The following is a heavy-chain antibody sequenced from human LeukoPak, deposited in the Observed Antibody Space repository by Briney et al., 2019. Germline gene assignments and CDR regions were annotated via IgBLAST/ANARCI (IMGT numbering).Heavy chain of an antibody. CDR3: VRDEAAFDI. J-gene: IGHJ3*02. CDR1: GFTVRSNY. Sequence: GGSLRLSCAASGFTVRSNYMSWVRQAPGKGLEWVSIIYSGGRTYYADSVKGRFTISRDNSKNTLYLQMNSLRAEDTAVYYCVRDEAAFDIWGQGTMVTVSS. CDR2: IYSGGRT. V-gene: IGHV3-53*01.